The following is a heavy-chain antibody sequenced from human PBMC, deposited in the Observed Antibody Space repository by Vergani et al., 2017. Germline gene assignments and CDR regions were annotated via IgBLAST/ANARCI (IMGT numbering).Heavy chain of an antibody. J-gene: IGHJ4*01. CDR3: ARDYRGNFFDY. CDR2: IEWDDDK. V-gene: IGHV2-70*04. D-gene: IGHD4/OR15-4a*01. Sequence: QVSLKESGPALLKPTQTLTLTCSLSGFSLNTNLMRVIWIRQPPGKALEWLARIEWDDDKFYNTSLRYRLSITKNTSKNQVVLTMTNMQPVNTATYFWARDYRGNFFDYWGKGILVT. CDR1: GFSLNTNLMR.